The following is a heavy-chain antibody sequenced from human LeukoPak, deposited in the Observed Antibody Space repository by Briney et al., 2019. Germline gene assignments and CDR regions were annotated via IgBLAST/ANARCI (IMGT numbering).Heavy chain of an antibody. CDR3: AKPHDYGDYQGGFDP. J-gene: IGHJ5*02. Sequence: PGGSLRLSCAASGFTFSDYYMSWVRQAPGKGLEWVSAISGSGGSTYYADSVKGRFTISRDNSKNTLYLQMNSLRAEDTAVYYCAKPHDYGDYQGGFDPWGQGTLVTVSS. V-gene: IGHV3-23*01. CDR2: ISGSGGST. CDR1: GFTFSDYY. D-gene: IGHD4-17*01.